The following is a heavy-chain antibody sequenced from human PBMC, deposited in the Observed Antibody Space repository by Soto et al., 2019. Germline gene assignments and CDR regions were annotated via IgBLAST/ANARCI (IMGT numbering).Heavy chain of an antibody. CDR1: GYTFTSYC. D-gene: IGHD2-15*01. Sequence: ASVKVSCKASGYTFTSYCISWVLQAPGQGLEWMGWISAYNGNTNYAQKLQGRVTMTTDTSTSTAYMELRSLRSDDTAVYYCARGGWCSGGSCYSRLTYYYGMDVWGQGTTVTVSS. V-gene: IGHV1-18*01. J-gene: IGHJ6*02. CDR3: ARGGWCSGGSCYSRLTYYYGMDV. CDR2: ISAYNGNT.